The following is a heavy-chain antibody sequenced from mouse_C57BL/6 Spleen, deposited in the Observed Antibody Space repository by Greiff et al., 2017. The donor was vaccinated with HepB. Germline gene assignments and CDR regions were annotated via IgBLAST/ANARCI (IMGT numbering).Heavy chain of an antibody. CDR1: GYTFTDYY. D-gene: IGHD3-2*02. CDR3: ARYGSGYVAFAY. J-gene: IGHJ3*01. V-gene: IGHV1-26*01. Sequence: EVQLQQSGPELVKPGASVKISCKASGYTFTDYYMNWVKQSHGKSLEWIGDINPNNGGTSYNQKFKGKATLTVDKSSSTAYMELRSLTSEDSAVYYCARYGSGYVAFAYWGQGTLVTVSA. CDR2: INPNNGGT.